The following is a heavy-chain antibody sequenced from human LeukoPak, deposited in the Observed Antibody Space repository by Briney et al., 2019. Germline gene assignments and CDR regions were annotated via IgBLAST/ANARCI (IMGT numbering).Heavy chain of an antibody. CDR1: GYTFTDYN. CDR2: IKPSGGDT. CDR3: ARDLIRQRWSAAY. D-gene: IGHD4-23*01. Sequence: ASVKVSCKTSGYTFTDYNLHWVRQAPGQRLEWMGIIKPSGGDTSYAQTFQGRVFMTRDTSTSTVYMELSSLKSEDTAVYYCARDLIRQRWSAAYWGQGTLVTVSS. J-gene: IGHJ4*02. V-gene: IGHV1-46*01.